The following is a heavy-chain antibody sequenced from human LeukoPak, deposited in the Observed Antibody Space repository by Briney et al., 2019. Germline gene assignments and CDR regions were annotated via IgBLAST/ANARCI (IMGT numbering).Heavy chain of an antibody. CDR3: AKSNGYGLVDI. D-gene: IGHD3-10*01. CDR1: GGSISSYY. CDR2: FHHSGST. Sequence: TSETLSLTCTVSGGSISSYYWTWIRQSPGKGLEWIGFFHHSGSTNYNPSFKSRVTISLDTSRNQFSLKLNSVTAADTAVYYCAKSNGYGLVDIWGQGTMVTVSS. J-gene: IGHJ3*02. V-gene: IGHV4-59*12.